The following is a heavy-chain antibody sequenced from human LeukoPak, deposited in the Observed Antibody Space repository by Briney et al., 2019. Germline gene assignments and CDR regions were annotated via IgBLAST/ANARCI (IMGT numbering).Heavy chain of an antibody. CDR2: IKHDGSDH. V-gene: IGHV3-7*01. Sequence: PRGSLRLSCIGSGFTFSSYWMSWVRQAPGQGLEWVAKIKHDGSDHNYAESLAGRVTISRDNAKNSLYLEMSSLRAEDAAVYFCVRHPGSYNVLTGYSYYFDYWGQGTLVTVSS. J-gene: IGHJ4*02. D-gene: IGHD3-9*01. CDR3: VRHPGSYNVLTGYSYYFDY. CDR1: GFTFSSYW.